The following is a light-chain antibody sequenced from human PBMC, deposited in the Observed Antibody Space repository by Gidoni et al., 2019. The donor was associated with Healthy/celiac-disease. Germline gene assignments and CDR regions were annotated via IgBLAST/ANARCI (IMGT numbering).Light chain of an antibody. CDR3: QQYNSYSRT. J-gene: IGKJ1*01. Sequence: DIQMTHSPSTLSASVRDRVTITCRASQSISSWLAWYQQKPGKAPKLLIYKASSLESGVTSRFSGSGSGIEFTLTISSLQPDDFATYYCQQYNSYSRTFGQGTKVEIK. V-gene: IGKV1-5*03. CDR1: QSISSW. CDR2: KAS.